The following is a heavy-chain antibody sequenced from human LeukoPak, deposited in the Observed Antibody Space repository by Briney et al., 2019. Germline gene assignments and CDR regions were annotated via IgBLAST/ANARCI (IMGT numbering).Heavy chain of an antibody. CDR2: IFYSGST. CDR1: GGSISSYY. Sequence: SETLSLTCTVSGGSISSYYWSWIRQPPGKGLEWIGYIFYSGSTNYNPSLKSRVTISVDTSKNQFSLKLSSVTAADTAVYYCARVKGVVAVNWFDPWGQGTLVTVSS. J-gene: IGHJ5*02. V-gene: IGHV4-59*01. D-gene: IGHD2-15*01. CDR3: ARVKGVVAVNWFDP.